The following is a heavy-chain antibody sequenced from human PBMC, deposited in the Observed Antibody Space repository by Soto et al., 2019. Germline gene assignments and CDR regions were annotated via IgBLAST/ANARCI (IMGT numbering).Heavy chain of an antibody. CDR1: GETFSGFY. Sequence: SETLSLTCAVYGETFSGFYWSWIRQPPGKGLEWVGEINDRGSTNYSPSLKSRLTMSVDTSKNQFSLKLASVTAADTAIYFCARRPISQDFFYFLDVWAKGTPVTVSS. CDR2: INDRGST. D-gene: IGHD3-3*01. J-gene: IGHJ6*03. CDR3: ARRPISQDFFYFLDV. V-gene: IGHV4-34*01.